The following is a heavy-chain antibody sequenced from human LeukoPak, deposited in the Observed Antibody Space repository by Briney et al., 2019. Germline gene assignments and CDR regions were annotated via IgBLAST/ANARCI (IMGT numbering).Heavy chain of an antibody. J-gene: IGHJ4*02. CDR2: INWNGGSR. D-gene: IGHD3-22*01. V-gene: IGHV3-20*04. Sequence: PGGSLRLSCAASGFIFDDYGMSWVRQAPGKGLEWVSGINWNGGSRGYADSVKGRFTISRDNAKNSLYLQMKSLRAEDTALYYCARVGSTFYYDSSGYYPFDYWGQGTLVTVSS. CDR3: ARVGSTFYYDSSGYYPFDY. CDR1: GFIFDDYG.